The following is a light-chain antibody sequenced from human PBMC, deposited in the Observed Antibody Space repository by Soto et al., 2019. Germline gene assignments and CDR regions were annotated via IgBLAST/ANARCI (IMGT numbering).Light chain of an antibody. V-gene: IGLV1-40*01. CDR3: QSYDTSLSGSRV. J-gene: IGLJ2*01. CDR2: DNS. Sequence: QSVLTQPPSVSGAPGQRVTISCTGSSSNIGAGYHVHWYQQLPGTAPKLLIYDNSNRPSGVPDRFSGSKSGTSGSLAISGLQAEDEADYYCQSYDTSLSGSRVFGGGTKLTVL. CDR1: SSNIGAGYH.